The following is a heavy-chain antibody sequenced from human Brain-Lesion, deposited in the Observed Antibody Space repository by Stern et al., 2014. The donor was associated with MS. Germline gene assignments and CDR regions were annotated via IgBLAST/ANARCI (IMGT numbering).Heavy chain of an antibody. CDR1: GGSVSSTSYA. D-gene: IGHD2-15*01. J-gene: IGHJ5*02. Sequence: VQLVESGPGLVKPSETLSLTCTVAGGSVSSTSYAWAWIRQPPGKGLEWIGTIYYSGNTYYSPSLKSRLTIPLDTTKNRFPVRLRFVTAADTAVYYCAGEEDIRYCSGGSCTGNWFDPWGQGTLVTVSS. V-gene: IGHV4-39*02. CDR2: IYYSGNT. CDR3: AGEEDIRYCSGGSCTGNWFDP.